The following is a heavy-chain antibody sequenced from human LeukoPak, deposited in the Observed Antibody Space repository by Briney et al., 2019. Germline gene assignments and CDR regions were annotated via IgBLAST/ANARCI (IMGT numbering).Heavy chain of an antibody. Sequence: SETLSLTCTVSGGSISSYYWSWIRQPPGKGLEWIGYIYYSGSTNYNPSLKSRVTISVDTSKNQFSLKLSSVTAADTAVYSCARDPTPIAARPFDYWGQGTLVTASS. V-gene: IGHV4-59*12. J-gene: IGHJ4*02. CDR2: IYYSGST. D-gene: IGHD6-6*01. CDR3: ARDPTPIAARPFDY. CDR1: GGSISSYY.